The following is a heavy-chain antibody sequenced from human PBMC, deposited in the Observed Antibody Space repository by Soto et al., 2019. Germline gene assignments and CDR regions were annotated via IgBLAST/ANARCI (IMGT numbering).Heavy chain of an antibody. CDR3: APRPDTAMVYFDS. J-gene: IGHJ4*02. Sequence: GEAVNLSCEGCGDSVSIYWLCWVRQMPGKGLEWMGIIYPGDSDTRYSPSFQGQVTISADKSISTAYLQWSSLKASDTAMYYCAPRPDTAMVYFDSWGQGTLVTVSS. D-gene: IGHD5-18*01. V-gene: IGHV5-51*01. CDR2: IYPGDSDT. CDR1: GDSVSIYW.